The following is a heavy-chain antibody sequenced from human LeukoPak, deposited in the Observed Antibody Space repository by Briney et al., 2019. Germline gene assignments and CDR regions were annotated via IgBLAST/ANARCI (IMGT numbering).Heavy chain of an antibody. J-gene: IGHJ5*02. CDR2: IKQDGSAK. CDR3: AQECVDSTGYYYVPNWFDP. Sequence: GGSLRLSCTASGFTFSSYWMTWVRQAPGKGLEWVANIKQDGSAKYYVDSVKGRFTISRDNAKNSLYLHMNSLRADDTAVYYCAQECVDSTGYYYVPNWFDPWGQGTLVTVSS. CDR1: GFTFSSYW. D-gene: IGHD3-22*01. V-gene: IGHV3-7*01.